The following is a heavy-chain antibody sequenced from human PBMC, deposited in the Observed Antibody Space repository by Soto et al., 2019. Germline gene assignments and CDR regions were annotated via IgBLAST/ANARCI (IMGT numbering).Heavy chain of an antibody. V-gene: IGHV4-30-4*01. Sequence: QVQLQESGPGLVKPSQTLSLTCTVSGGSISSGDYYWSWIRQPPGKALEWIGYIYYSGSTYYILSLKSRVIISLDTSKNQFSLKLNSVTAAVTAAYYCARDRTTENCFDPWGQRTLVTVSS. CDR3: ARDRTTENCFDP. CDR2: IYYSGST. D-gene: IGHD4-4*01. J-gene: IGHJ5*02. CDR1: GGSISSGDYY.